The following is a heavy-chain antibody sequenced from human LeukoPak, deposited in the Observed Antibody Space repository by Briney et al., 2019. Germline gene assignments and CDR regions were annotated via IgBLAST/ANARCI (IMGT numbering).Heavy chain of an antibody. CDR1: EFTFSRYS. V-gene: IGHV3-21*01. CDR3: ARDPYNGYYGDDYYYYMDV. Sequence: PGGSLRLSCAASEFTFSRYSMNWVRQAPGKGLEWVSSITRDSIYTFYADSVRGRFTISRDNAKNSLSLQMNSLRAEDTAVYYCARDPYNGYYGDDYYYYMDVWGKGTTVTISS. CDR2: ITRDSIYT. J-gene: IGHJ6*03. D-gene: IGHD4-17*01.